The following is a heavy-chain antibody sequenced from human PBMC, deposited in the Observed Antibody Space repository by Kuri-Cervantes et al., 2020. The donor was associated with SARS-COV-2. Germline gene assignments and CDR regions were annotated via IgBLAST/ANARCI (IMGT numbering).Heavy chain of an antibody. J-gene: IGHJ6*02. CDR3: ATLPEGPGSSSWYYGYYYYGMDV. V-gene: IGHV4-34*01. D-gene: IGHD6-13*01. CDR1: GGSFSGYY. Sequence: GSLRLSCAVYGGSFSGYYWSWIRQPPGKGLEWIGEINHSGSTNYNPSLKSRVTISVDTSKNQFSLKLSSVTAADTAVYYCATLPEGPGSSSWYYGYYYYGMDVWGQGTTVTVSS. CDR2: INHSGST.